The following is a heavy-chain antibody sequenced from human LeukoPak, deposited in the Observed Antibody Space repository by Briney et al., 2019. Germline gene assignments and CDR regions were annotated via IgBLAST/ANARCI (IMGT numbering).Heavy chain of an antibody. J-gene: IGHJ4*02. D-gene: IGHD1-26*01. V-gene: IGHV1-18*01. CDR2: VSAYNGNT. Sequence: ASVKVSCKASGYTFTSYGISWVRQAPGQGLEWMGWVSAYNGNTNYAQKLQGRVTMTTDTSTSTAYMELRSLRSDDTAVYYCARDLVGATTDLLDYWGQGTLVTVSS. CDR1: GYTFTSYG. CDR3: ARDLVGATTDLLDY.